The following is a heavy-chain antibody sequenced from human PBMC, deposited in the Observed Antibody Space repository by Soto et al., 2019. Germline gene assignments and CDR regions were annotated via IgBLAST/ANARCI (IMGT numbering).Heavy chain of an antibody. V-gene: IGHV1-69*13. D-gene: IGHD2-2*01. J-gene: IGHJ6*02. Sequence: SVKVSCKASGGTFSSYAISWVRQAPGQGLEWMGGIIPIFGTANYAQKFQGRVTITADESTSTAYMELSSLRSEDTAVYYCARSNRDIVVVPAAYEAYYYYGMDVRGQGTTVTVSS. CDR1: GGTFSSYA. CDR2: IIPIFGTA. CDR3: ARSNRDIVVVPAAYEAYYYYGMDV.